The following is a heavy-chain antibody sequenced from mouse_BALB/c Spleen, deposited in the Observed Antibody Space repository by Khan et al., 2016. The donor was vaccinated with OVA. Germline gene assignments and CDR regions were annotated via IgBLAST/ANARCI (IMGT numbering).Heavy chain of an antibody. CDR1: GFTFSTYG. CDR2: ISTGGHYT. V-gene: IGHV5-6*01. Sequence: EVHLVESGGDLVEPGGSLKLSCAASGFTFSTYGMSWVRQTPDKRLEWVATISTGGHYTYYPDSVRGRFTISRDNAKNTLYLQMTSRKSEDTAMFYCARLAYYYDSEGFAYWGQGTLVTVSA. D-gene: IGHD1-1*01. J-gene: IGHJ3*01. CDR3: ARLAYYYDSEGFAY.